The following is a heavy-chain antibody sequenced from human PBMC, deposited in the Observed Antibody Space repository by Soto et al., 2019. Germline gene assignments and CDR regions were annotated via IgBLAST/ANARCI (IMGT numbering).Heavy chain of an antibody. V-gene: IGHV1-69*06. D-gene: IGHD2-2*01. CDR1: GGTFSSYA. CDR3: ARDRSSTYFDY. CDR2: IIPIFGTA. J-gene: IGHJ4*02. Sequence: SVKVSCKASGGTFSSYAISWVRQAPGQGLEWMGGIIPIFGTANYAQKFQGRVTITADKSTSTAYMELSSLRSEDTAAYYCARDRSSTYFDYWGQGTLVTVSS.